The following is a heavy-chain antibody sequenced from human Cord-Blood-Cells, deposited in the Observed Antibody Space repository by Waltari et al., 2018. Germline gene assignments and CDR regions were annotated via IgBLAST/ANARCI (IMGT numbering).Heavy chain of an antibody. J-gene: IGHJ4*02. CDR2: IYYSGST. D-gene: IGHD3-3*01. V-gene: IGHV4-39*01. CDR3: ARQRRRSGYYID. Sequence: QLQLQESGPGLVKPSETLSLTCTVSGGSISSSSYYWGWIRQPPGKGLEWIGSIYYSGSTYYNPSLKSRVTISVDTSKNQFSLKLSSVTAADTAVYYCARQRRRSGYYIDWAQGTLVTVSS. CDR1: GGSISSSSYY.